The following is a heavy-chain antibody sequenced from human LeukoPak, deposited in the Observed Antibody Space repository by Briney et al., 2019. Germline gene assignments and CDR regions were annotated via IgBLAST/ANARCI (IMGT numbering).Heavy chain of an antibody. D-gene: IGHD3-3*01. V-gene: IGHV3-66*01. J-gene: IGHJ4*02. Sequence: PGGSLRLSCAVSGFTVSSTYMSWVRQAPGKGLEWVSVIYSGGSTYYADSVKGRFTISRDKSKNTLYLQMNSLRADDTAVYYCTRDFGVATYDYWGQGTLVTVSS. CDR3: TRDFGVATYDY. CDR1: GFTVSSTY. CDR2: IYSGGST.